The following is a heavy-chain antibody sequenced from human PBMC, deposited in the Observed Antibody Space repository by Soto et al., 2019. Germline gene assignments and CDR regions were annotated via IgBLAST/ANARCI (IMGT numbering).Heavy chain of an antibody. CDR2: IYYSGST. J-gene: IGHJ5*02. CDR1: GGSISSGGYY. D-gene: IGHD2-2*01. V-gene: IGHV4-31*03. CDR3: ARDSSLNWFDP. Sequence: PSETLSLTCTVSGGSISSGGYYWSWIRQHPGKGLEWIGYIYYSGSTYYNPSLKSRVTISVDTSKNQFSLKLSSVTAADTAVYYCARDSSLNWFDPRGQGTLVTVSS.